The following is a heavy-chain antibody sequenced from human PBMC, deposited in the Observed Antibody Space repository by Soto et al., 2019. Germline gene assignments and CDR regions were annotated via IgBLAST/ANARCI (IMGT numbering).Heavy chain of an antibody. J-gene: IGHJ5*02. CDR1: GGSISSSSYY. Sequence: SETLSLTCTVSGGSISSSSYYWGWIRQPPGKGLEWIGSIYYSGSTYYNPSLKSRVTISVDTTKNQFSLKLSSVTAADTAVYYCARLPAAMRAHWFDPWGQGTLVTVSS. V-gene: IGHV4-39*01. D-gene: IGHD2-2*01. CDR2: IYYSGST. CDR3: ARLPAAMRAHWFDP.